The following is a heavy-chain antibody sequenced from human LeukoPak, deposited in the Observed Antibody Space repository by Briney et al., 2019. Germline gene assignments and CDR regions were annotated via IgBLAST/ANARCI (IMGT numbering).Heavy chain of an antibody. CDR3: ARVSSGYFYYYYGMDV. Sequence: GGSLRLSCAASGFTFSSYEMNWVRQAPGKGLEWVPYISSSGSTIYYADSVKGRFTISRDSAKNSLYLQMNSLRAEDTAVYYCARVSSGYFYYYYGMDVWGQGTTVTVSS. CDR2: ISSSGSTI. CDR1: GFTFSSYE. J-gene: IGHJ6*02. V-gene: IGHV3-48*03. D-gene: IGHD3-22*01.